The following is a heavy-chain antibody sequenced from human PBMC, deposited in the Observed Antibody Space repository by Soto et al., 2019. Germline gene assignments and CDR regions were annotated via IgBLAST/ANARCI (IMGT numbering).Heavy chain of an antibody. CDR1: GGSISNYY. V-gene: IGHV4-59*08. Sequence: QVPLQESGPGLVKPSETLSLSCTVSGGSISNYYWSWFRQTPGKGLEWIGYVHDSWGSNYNPSLNSRVAISLDTSKSQFSLKLTSVTATDTAVYYCARQGFGALQGLVDVWGQGTTVTVSS. J-gene: IGHJ6*02. CDR3: ARQGFGALQGLVDV. D-gene: IGHD3-10*01. CDR2: VHDSWGS.